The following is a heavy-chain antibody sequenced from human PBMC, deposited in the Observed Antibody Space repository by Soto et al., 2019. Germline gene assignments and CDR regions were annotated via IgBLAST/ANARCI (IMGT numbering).Heavy chain of an antibody. V-gene: IGHV3-33*01. CDR3: ARDHIVVAHKAFYFDY. CDR1: GFTFSSYG. CDR2: IWYDGSNK. J-gene: IGHJ4*02. D-gene: IGHD2-15*01. Sequence: QVQLVEAGGGVVQPGRSLRLSCAASGFTFSSYGMHWVRQAPGKGLEWVAVIWYDGSNKYYADSVKGRFTISRDNSKNTLYLQMNSLRAEDTAVYYCARDHIVVAHKAFYFDYWGQGTLDTVSS.